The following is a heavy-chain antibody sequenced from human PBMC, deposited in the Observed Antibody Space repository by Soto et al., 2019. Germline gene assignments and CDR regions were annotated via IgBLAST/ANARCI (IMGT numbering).Heavy chain of an antibody. CDR1: GGSVSSSSYY. V-gene: IGHV4-39*01. D-gene: IGHD3-16*01. Sequence: PSETLSLSCTVAGGSVSSSSYYWGWIRQPPGKGLEWIGSIYCSGYTYYNPSLKSRVTISVDTSKNQFSLKLSSVTAADTAVYYCARHNGHLYVGYYSDMAVWGQGTTVPVSS. CDR2: IYCSGYT. CDR3: ARHNGHLYVGYYSDMAV. J-gene: IGHJ6*02.